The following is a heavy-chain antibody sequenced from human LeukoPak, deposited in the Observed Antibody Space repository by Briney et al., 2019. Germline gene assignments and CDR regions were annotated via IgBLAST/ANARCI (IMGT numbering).Heavy chain of an antibody. V-gene: IGHV1-69*13. D-gene: IGHD1-26*01. Sequence: SVKVSCKASGGTFSSYAISWVRQAPGHGLEWMGGIIPIFGTANYAQKFQGRVTITADESTSTAYMELSSLRSEDTAVYYCARVEGGGATPFPFDYWGQGTLVTVSS. CDR3: ARVEGGGATPFPFDY. CDR1: GGTFSSYA. J-gene: IGHJ4*02. CDR2: IIPIFGTA.